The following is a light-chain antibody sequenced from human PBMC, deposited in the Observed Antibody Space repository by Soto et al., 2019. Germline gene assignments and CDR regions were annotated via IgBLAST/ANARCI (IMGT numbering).Light chain of an antibody. J-gene: IGLJ1*01. Sequence: QSVLTQPPSVSGAPGQRVTISCAGSNSHIGASYAVHWYQQLPGTAPKLLIFSDTHRPPGVPDRFSGSNSGTSASLAITGLQAEDEADYYCQSYDSLTGSFGFGTGTKVTVL. CDR1: NSHIGASYA. V-gene: IGLV1-40*01. CDR2: SDT. CDR3: QSYDSLTGSFG.